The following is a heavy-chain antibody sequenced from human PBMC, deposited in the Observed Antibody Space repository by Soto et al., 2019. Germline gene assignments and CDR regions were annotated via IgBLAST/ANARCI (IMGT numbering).Heavy chain of an antibody. CDR2: ISADTGNI. CDR1: GYSFSSFS. Sequence: ASVKVSCKTSGYSFSSFSLHWVRQAPGQRLEWMGWISADTGNIQYSQSFQGRVTITRDAPASTAYLELGSLTSEDTAMYYCARWRGALDYWGQGTLVTSPQ. CDR3: ARWRGALDY. D-gene: IGHD3-10*01. J-gene: IGHJ4*02. V-gene: IGHV1-3*01.